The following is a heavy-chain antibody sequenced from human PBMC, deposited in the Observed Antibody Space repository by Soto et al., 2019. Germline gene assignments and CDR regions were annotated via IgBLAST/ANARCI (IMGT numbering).Heavy chain of an antibody. CDR1: GGSVSSGSYY. CDR3: ARGLHVLRYFDWSYYFDY. J-gene: IGHJ4*02. D-gene: IGHD3-9*01. Sequence: NPSETLSLTCTVSGGSVSSGSYYWSWIRQPPGKGLEWIGYIYYSGSTNYNPSLKSRVTISVDTSKNQFSLKLSSVTAADTAVYYCARGLHVLRYFDWSYYFDYWGQGTLVTVSS. V-gene: IGHV4-61*01. CDR2: IYYSGST.